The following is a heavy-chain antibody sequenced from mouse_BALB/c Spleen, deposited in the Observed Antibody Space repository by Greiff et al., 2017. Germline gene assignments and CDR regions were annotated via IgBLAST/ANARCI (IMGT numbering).Heavy chain of an antibody. CDR3: ARRVYYDYDGSSWFAY. CDR1: GYTFTSYW. D-gene: IGHD2-4*01. CDR2: IYPGDGDT. V-gene: IGHV1-87*01. J-gene: IGHJ3*01. Sequence: QVQLQQSGAELARPGASVKLSCKASGYTFTSYWMQWVKQRPGQGLEWIGAIYPGDGDTRYTQKFKGKATLTADKSSSTAYMQLSSLASEDSAVYYCARRVYYDYDGSSWFAYWGQGTLVTVSA.